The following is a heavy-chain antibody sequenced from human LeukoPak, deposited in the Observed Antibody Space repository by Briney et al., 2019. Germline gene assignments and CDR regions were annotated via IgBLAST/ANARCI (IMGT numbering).Heavy chain of an antibody. V-gene: IGHV3-74*01. J-gene: IGHJ1*01. Sequence: GGSLRLSCVVSGFTFSSYWMHWVRQAPGKGLVWVSRINSDGSTTTYADSVKGRFTISRDNSKNTLYLQMNSLRAEDTAVYYCAKVGTYSSSPRYFQHWGQGTLVTVSS. CDR2: INSDGSTT. CDR3: AKVGTYSSSPRYFQH. CDR1: GFTFSSYW. D-gene: IGHD6-6*01.